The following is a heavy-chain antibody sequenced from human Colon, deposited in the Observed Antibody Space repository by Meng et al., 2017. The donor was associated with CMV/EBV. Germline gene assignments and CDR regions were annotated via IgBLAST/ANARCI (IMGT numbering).Heavy chain of an antibody. D-gene: IGHD6-13*01. CDR2: IYYTGGT. J-gene: IGHJ4*02. CDR3: TRETGGSSLAY. CDR1: GGSISSPSYY. Sequence: QRQESGPRLVKPSAPLSLTCTVSGGSISSPSYYWAWVRQPPGKGLEWIGSIYYTGGTFYSPSLKSRVTISIDTSKNHFSLKLNSVTAADTAMYYCTRETGGSSLAYWGQGILVTVSS. V-gene: IGHV4-39*02.